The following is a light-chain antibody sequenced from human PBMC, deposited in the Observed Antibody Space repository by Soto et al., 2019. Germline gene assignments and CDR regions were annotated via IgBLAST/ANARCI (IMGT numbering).Light chain of an antibody. J-gene: IGKJ1*01. V-gene: IGKV1-5*01. CDR2: KSS. CDR1: QDLDKW. CDR3: QQYSSYWT. Sequence: ILMSQSPSSLSASIGDRVTITCRASQDLDKWLAWYQKKPGRAPNLLIYKSSTLSQGVPARFSGFGSGTEYILTITDLQPDDFATYYCQQYSSYWTFGQGTVVEMK.